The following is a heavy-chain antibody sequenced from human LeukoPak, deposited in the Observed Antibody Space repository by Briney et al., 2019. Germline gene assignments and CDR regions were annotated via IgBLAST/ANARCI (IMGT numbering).Heavy chain of an antibody. V-gene: IGHV3-48*04. Sequence: GGSLRLSCIASGVVFSRDNMNWVRRAPGKGLEWVAHISEAIYYADSVQGRFTISRDNAKNSLYLQMNSLRAEDTAVYYCARDWLAGNPYHAFDLWGKGTMVTVSS. D-gene: IGHD3-22*01. CDR3: ARDWLAGNPYHAFDL. J-gene: IGHJ3*01. CDR1: GVVFSRDN. CDR2: ISEAI.